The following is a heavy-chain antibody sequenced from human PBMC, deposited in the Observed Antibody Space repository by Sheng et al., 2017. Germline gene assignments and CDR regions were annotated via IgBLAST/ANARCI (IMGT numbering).Heavy chain of an antibody. D-gene: IGHD1-1*01. J-gene: IGHJ5*02. Sequence: QVQLQQWGAGLLKPSETLSLTCAVYGGSFSGYYWSWIRQPPGKGLEWIGEINHSGSTNYNPSLKSRVTISVDTSKNQFSLKLSSVTAADTAVYYCARTANWKVNWFDPWGQGTPGHRL. CDR2: INHSGST. CDR1: GGSFSGYY. V-gene: IGHV4-34*01. CDR3: ARTANWKVNWFDP.